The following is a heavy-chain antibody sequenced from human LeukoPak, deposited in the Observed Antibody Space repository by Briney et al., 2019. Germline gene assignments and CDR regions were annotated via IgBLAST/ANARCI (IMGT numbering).Heavy chain of an antibody. D-gene: IGHD3-10*01. CDR1: GGSFSGYY. J-gene: IGHJ4*02. Sequence: SETLSLTGAVYGGSFSGYYWSWIRQPPGKGLEWIGEINHSGSTNYNPSLKSRVTISVDTSKNQFSLKLCSVTAADTAVYYCARGALWHYGSRSYYRHWGQGTLVTVSS. V-gene: IGHV4-34*01. CDR2: INHSGST. CDR3: ARGALWHYGSRSYYRH.